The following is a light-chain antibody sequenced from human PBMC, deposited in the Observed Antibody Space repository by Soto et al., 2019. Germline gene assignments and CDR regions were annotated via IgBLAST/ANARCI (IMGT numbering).Light chain of an antibody. J-gene: IGLJ1*01. CDR2: EVY. Sequence: QSVLTQPASVSGSPGQSITISCTGASGDVGNYNYVSWYQQHPGKAPRLIIYEVYNRPSGVSDRFSGTKSGNTASLTISGLQAEDDADYYCKSYAGSNTYVFGSGTKVTVL. CDR1: SGDVGNYNY. V-gene: IGLV2-14*01. CDR3: KSYAGSNTYV.